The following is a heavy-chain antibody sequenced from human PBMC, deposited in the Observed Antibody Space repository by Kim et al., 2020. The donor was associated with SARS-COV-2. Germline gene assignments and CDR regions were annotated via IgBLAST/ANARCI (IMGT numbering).Heavy chain of an antibody. CDR2: ISYDGSNK. J-gene: IGHJ5*01. CDR1: GFTFSSCA. V-gene: IGHV3-30-3*01. D-gene: IGHD3-10*01. Sequence: GGSLRLSCAASGFTFSSCAIHWVRQAPGKGLEWVAVISYDGSNKNYADSVKGRFTISRDNSKNTLYLQMNSLRADDTALYYCARDPGPRLRGLTYS. CDR3: ARDPGPRLRGLTYS.